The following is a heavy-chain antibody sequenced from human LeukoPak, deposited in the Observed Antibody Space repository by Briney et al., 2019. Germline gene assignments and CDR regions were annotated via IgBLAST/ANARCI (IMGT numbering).Heavy chain of an antibody. CDR1: GFTFSSYS. Sequence: GGSLRLSCAASGFTFSSYSTNWVRQAPGKGLEWVSSISSISSYIYYADSVKGRFTVSRDNAKNSLYLQMDSLRAEDTAVYYCARDPSGTYYPRVSGALDIWGQGTMVTVSS. V-gene: IGHV3-21*01. J-gene: IGHJ3*02. D-gene: IGHD1-26*01. CDR3: ARDPSGTYYPRVSGALDI. CDR2: ISSISSYI.